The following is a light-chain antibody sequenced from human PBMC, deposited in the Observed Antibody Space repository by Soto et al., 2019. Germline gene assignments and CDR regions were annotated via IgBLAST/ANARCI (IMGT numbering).Light chain of an antibody. CDR2: GAS. J-gene: IGKJ5*01. CDR3: QHYGTSPEVT. CDR1: QTLRRTY. V-gene: IGKV3-20*01. Sequence: EIVLMQSPGTLSLSPGERATLSCRASQTLRRTYIAWYQQKPGQAPRVLIYGASKRATGIPDRFSGSGSGADFTLTISRVEPEDFAVYYCQHYGTSPEVTFGQGTRLEIK.